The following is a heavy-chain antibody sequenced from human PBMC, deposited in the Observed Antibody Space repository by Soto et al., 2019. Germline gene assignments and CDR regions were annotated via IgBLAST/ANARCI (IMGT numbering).Heavy chain of an antibody. CDR1: GVSISSGGYF. CDR3: ARGLGP. J-gene: IGHJ5*02. CDR2: IYHYGST. D-gene: IGHD3-10*01. Sequence: QLQLQESGTGLVKPSQTLSLTCAVSGVSISSGGYFWSWIRQPPGKGLEWIGYIYHYGSTYYNPSLKSRVTISVDRSKNQFSLKLSSVTAADTAVYYCARGLGPWGQGTLVTVSS. V-gene: IGHV4-30-2*01.